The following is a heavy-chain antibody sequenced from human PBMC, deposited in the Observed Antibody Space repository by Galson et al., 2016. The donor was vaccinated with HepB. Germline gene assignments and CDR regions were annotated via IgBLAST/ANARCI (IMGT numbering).Heavy chain of an antibody. Sequence: SLRLSCAASGFTFSNHAMSWVRQGPGKGLEWVSAFSGTGGSTYYAESVKGRFTISRDNSKNTLYLQLSSLRAEDTAVYYCVKGGVGPDLNWYFDLWGRGTLVTVSS. D-gene: IGHD1-14*01. J-gene: IGHJ2*01. CDR1: GFTFSNHA. CDR2: FSGTGGST. V-gene: IGHV3-23*01. CDR3: VKGGVGPDLNWYFDL.